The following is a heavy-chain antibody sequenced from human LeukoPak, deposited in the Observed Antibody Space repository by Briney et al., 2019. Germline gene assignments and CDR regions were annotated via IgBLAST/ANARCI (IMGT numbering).Heavy chain of an antibody. CDR2: INPSDGGT. CDR1: GYTFTNYY. V-gene: IGHV1-46*01. Sequence: ASARVSCKASGYTFTNYYLHWVRQAPGHGLEWMAIINPSDGGTYYEQKLQGRVTVTRDTSTSTVYMELSSLRSEDTAVYYCARDTRTMTAVTRGQHYYYGLDVWGQGTMVTVSS. J-gene: IGHJ6*02. CDR3: ARDTRTMTAVTRGQHYYYGLDV. D-gene: IGHD4-17*01.